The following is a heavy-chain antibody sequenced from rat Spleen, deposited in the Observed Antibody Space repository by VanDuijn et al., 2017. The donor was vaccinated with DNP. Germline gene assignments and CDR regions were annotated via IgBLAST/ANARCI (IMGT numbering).Heavy chain of an antibody. CDR2: ISYDGSGT. V-gene: IGHV5-7*01. Sequence: EVQLVESGGGVVLPGRSLKLSCTVSGVIFSDYNMAWVRQAPKKGLEWVATISYDGSGTYYRDSVKGRFTISRDNAKSTLYLQMDSLRSEDTATYYCARRYYSGSYYFDYWGQGVMVTVSS. J-gene: IGHJ2*01. CDR3: ARRYYSGSYYFDY. CDR1: GVIFSDYN. D-gene: IGHD1-1*01.